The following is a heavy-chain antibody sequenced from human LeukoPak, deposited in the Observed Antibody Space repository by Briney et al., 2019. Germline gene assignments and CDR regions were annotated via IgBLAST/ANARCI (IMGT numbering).Heavy chain of an antibody. V-gene: IGHV1-18*01. CDR3: AREVDSAMVNAFDF. D-gene: IGHD5-18*01. Sequence: ASVKVSCKASGSTFTYYGINWVRLAPGPGLEWMGWVSVYNGNTRYAQNFQGRLTLTTDTSTNIAYMELMRLRSDDTAVYYCAREVDSAMVNAFDFWGQGTLVTVSS. J-gene: IGHJ3*01. CDR1: GSTFTYYG. CDR2: VSVYNGNT.